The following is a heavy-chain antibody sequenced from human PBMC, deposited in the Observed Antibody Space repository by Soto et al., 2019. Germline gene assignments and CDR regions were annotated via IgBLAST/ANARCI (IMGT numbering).Heavy chain of an antibody. J-gene: IGHJ6*03. CDR1: GFTFSSYG. V-gene: IGHV3-30*03. CDR2: ISYDGSNK. D-gene: IGHD1-1*01. CDR3: ARASRRTGIPYYYYHMDV. Sequence: PGGSLRLSCAASGFTFSSYGMHWVRQAPGKGLEWVAVISYDGSNKYYADSVKGRFTISRDNAKNSLYLQMNSLRAEDTAVYYCARASRRTGIPYYYYHMDVWGKGTTVTVSS.